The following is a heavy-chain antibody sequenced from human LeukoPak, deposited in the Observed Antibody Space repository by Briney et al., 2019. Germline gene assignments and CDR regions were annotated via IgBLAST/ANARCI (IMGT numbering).Heavy chain of an antibody. CDR1: GFSFNNYA. V-gene: IGHV3-53*01. CDR2: IYSGGST. J-gene: IGHJ4*02. CDR3: ARGDSTYYYDSSGYYYGD. Sequence: GGSLRLSCAASGFSFNNYAMSWVRQAPGKGLEWVSVIYSGGSTYYADSVKGRFTISRDNSKNTLYLQMNSLRAEDTAVYYCARGDSTYYYDSSGYYYGDWGQGTLVTVSS. D-gene: IGHD3-22*01.